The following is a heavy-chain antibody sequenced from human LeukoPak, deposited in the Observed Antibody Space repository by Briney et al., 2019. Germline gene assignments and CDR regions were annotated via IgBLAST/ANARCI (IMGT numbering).Heavy chain of an antibody. D-gene: IGHD2-2*01. CDR2: ISSSSSYI. V-gene: IGHV3-21*01. Sequence: GGSLRLSYAGSGFTFSSYSMNWVRQAPGKGLEWVASISSSSSYIYYADSVKGRFTISRDNAKNSLYLQMNSLRAEDTAVYYCARDSIDYSSTSCYARFDYWGQGTLVTVSS. J-gene: IGHJ4*02. CDR1: GFTFSSYS. CDR3: ARDSIDYSSTSCYARFDY.